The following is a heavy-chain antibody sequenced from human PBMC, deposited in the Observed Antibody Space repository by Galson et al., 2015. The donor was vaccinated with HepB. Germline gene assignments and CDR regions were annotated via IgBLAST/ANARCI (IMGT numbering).Heavy chain of an antibody. J-gene: IGHJ4*02. Sequence: SLRLSCAASGFTFSSNAMTWVRQAPGKGLEWVSTISGSGGATYYADSVKGRFSISRDNSKNTLYLQMNNLRAEDTVVYYCAKGTVVPAAVGSFDYWGQGTLVTVSS. D-gene: IGHD2-2*01. CDR1: GFTFSSNA. V-gene: IGHV3-23*01. CDR2: ISGSGGAT. CDR3: AKGTVVPAAVGSFDY.